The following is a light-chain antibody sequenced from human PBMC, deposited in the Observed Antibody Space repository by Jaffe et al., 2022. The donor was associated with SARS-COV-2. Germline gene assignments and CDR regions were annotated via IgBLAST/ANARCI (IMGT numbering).Light chain of an antibody. CDR2: KDS. V-gene: IGLV3-25*03. Sequence: SYELTQPPSVSVSPGQTARITCSGDALAKKYAYWYQQKPGQAPVLVIYKDSERPSGISERFSGSSSGTTVTLTISAVQAEDEADYHCQSADSSGTWVFGGGTKVTVL. J-gene: IGLJ3*02. CDR1: ALAKKY. CDR3: QSADSSGTWV.